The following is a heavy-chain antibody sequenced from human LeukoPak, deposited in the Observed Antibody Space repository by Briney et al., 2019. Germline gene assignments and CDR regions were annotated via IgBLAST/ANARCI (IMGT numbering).Heavy chain of an antibody. Sequence: SETLSLTCIVSGGSISNYYWSWIRQPAGKGLQWIGRINTRGNTNYNPSLKSRVTMSVDTSKNQFSLKLHSLTAADTAVYYCAREYGDFDYWGQGTLVTVS. CDR2: INTRGNT. V-gene: IGHV4-4*07. CDR1: GGSISNYY. D-gene: IGHD4-17*01. CDR3: AREYGDFDY. J-gene: IGHJ4*02.